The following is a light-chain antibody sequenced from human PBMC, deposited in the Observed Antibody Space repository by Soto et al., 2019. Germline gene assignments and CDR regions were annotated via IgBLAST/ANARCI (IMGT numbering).Light chain of an antibody. Sequence: DIQMTQSPSTLSASVGDRVTITCRASQSISSWLAWYQQKPGKAPKLLIYKASSLESGVPSRFSGSGSGTEFTLTISSLQPDDFATYYCQQYTNTNNPWMFGQGTKV. CDR1: QSISSW. J-gene: IGKJ1*01. CDR3: QQYTNTNNPWM. V-gene: IGKV1-5*03. CDR2: KAS.